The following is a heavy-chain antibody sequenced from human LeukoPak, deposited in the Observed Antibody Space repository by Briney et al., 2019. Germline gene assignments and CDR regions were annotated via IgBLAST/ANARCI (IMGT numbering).Heavy chain of an antibody. V-gene: IGHV4-30-4*01. J-gene: IGHJ1*01. CDR2: IYYSGST. Sequence: SETLSLTCTVSGGSISSGDYYWSWIRQPPGKGLERIGYIYYSGSTYYNPSLKSRVTISVDTSKNQFSLKLSSVTAADTAVYYCARETEPGYFQHWGQGTLVTVSS. D-gene: IGHD1-26*01. CDR1: GGSISSGDYY. CDR3: ARETEPGYFQH.